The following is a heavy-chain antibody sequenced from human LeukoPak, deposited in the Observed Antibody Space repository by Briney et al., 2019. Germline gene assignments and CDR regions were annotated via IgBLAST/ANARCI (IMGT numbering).Heavy chain of an antibody. J-gene: IGHJ4*02. D-gene: IGHD2-2*01. V-gene: IGHV1-2*02. CDR1: GYAFTGYY. Sequence: ASVKVTCKASGYAFTGYYIHWVRQAPGQGLEWMGWINPNSGGTSYAQKFQGRVTMSRDTSIRTAYMELRRLRSDDTAVYYCAMGTSLDYWGQGTLVTVSS. CDR2: INPNSGGT. CDR3: AMGTSLDY.